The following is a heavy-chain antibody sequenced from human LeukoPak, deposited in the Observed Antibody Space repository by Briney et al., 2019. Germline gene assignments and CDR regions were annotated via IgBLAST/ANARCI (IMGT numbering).Heavy chain of an antibody. CDR3: ARGGFPVVVTAEDHFDY. J-gene: IGHJ4*02. Sequence: GGSLRLSCAASGFTFSNNAMSWVRQAPGKGLEWVSAISGSGGSTYYADSVKGRFTISRDNSKNTLYLQMNSLRAEDTAVYYCARGGFPVVVTAEDHFDYWGQGTLVTVSS. CDR1: GFTFSNNA. V-gene: IGHV3-23*01. D-gene: IGHD2-21*02. CDR2: ISGSGGST.